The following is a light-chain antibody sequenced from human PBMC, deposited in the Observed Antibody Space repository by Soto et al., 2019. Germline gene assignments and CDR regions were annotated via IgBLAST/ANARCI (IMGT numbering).Light chain of an antibody. CDR1: QSVSSSY. CDR3: QQYSSSPPYT. CDR2: DAS. Sequence: EIVLTHSPGTLSLSPGERATLSCRASQSVSSSYLAWYQQTPGQAPRLLLYDASSRATGIPARFSGSGSGTDFTLTISRLEPEDFAVYYCQQYSSSPPYTFGQGTKLEIK. V-gene: IGKV3-20*01. J-gene: IGKJ2*01.